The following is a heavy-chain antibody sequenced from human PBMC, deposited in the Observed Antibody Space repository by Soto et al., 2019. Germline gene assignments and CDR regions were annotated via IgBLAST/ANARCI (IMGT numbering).Heavy chain of an antibody. CDR2: ISGRGGRI. J-gene: IGHJ6*02. V-gene: IGHV3-23*01. CDR1: GFTFGSYP. CDR3: AKDCSRRGLDFYFYCGMDV. D-gene: IGHD2-21*01. Sequence: EVQLLESGGGFVQPGGSLRLSCAASGFTFGSYPMSWVRQAPGKGLEWVSVISGRGGRIDYADSVKGRFTISRDNSKNTLYLEMNSLRGEDTAVYYCAKDCSRRGLDFYFYCGMDVWGQGTTVTVSS.